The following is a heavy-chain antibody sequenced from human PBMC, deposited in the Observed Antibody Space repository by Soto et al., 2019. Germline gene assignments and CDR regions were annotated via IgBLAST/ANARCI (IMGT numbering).Heavy chain of an antibody. CDR2: ISSSSSYI. D-gene: IGHD2-15*01. Sequence: GGSLRLSCAASGFTFSSYSMNWVRQAPGKGLEWVSSISSSSSYIYYADSVKGRFTISRDNAKNSLYLQMNSLRAEDTAVYYCARGSVVVTYYMDVWGKGTTVTVSS. J-gene: IGHJ6*03. CDR3: ARGSVVVTYYMDV. CDR1: GFTFSSYS. V-gene: IGHV3-21*01.